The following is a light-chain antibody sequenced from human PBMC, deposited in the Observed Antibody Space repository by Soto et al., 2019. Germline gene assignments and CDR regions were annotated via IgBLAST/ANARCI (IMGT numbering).Light chain of an antibody. J-gene: IGKJ4*01. CDR2: EAA. CDR1: QSIYKW. Sequence: DIQITQSPSTLSASIGDTVTISCRASQSIYKWLAWYQQKPQKAPKVLIFEAAGLESGVSSRFRGSGSGTEFTLTISGLQPDDLAIYYCQQYNSFPLTFGGGTTVEL. V-gene: IGKV1-5*01. CDR3: QQYNSFPLT.